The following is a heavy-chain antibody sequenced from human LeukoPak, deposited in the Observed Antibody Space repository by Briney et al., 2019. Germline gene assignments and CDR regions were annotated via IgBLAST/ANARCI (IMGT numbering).Heavy chain of an antibody. Sequence: ASVKVSCKASGGTFSSYAISWVRQAPGQGLEWMGGIIPIFGTANYAQKFQGRVTITADESTSTAYMELSSLRSEDTAVYYCARLGISPSRVVAANGKNFDYWGQGTLVTVSS. CDR1: GGTFSSYA. J-gene: IGHJ4*02. CDR3: ARLGISPSRVVAANGKNFDY. CDR2: IIPIFGTA. V-gene: IGHV1-69*13. D-gene: IGHD2-15*01.